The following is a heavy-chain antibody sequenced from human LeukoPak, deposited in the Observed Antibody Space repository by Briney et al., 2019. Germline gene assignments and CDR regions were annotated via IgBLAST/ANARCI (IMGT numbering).Heavy chain of an antibody. CDR1: GYSISSGYY. CDR3: TREGLGIESFDY. J-gene: IGHJ4*02. CDR2: IYHSGST. V-gene: IGHV4-38-2*02. Sequence: SETLSLTCTVSGYSISSGYYWGWIRQPPGKGLEWIGSIYHSGSTNYNPSLKSRVTISQDTSKNQFSLKLRSVTAADTAVYFCTREGLGIESFDYWGQGTLVTVSS. D-gene: IGHD7-27*01.